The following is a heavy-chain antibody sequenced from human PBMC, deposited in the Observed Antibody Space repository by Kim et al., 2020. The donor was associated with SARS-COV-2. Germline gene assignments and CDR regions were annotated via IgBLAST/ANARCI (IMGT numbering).Heavy chain of an antibody. D-gene: IGHD2-15*01. Sequence: ASVKVSCKASGYTFTGYYMHWVRQAPGQGLEWMGWINPNSGGTNYAQKFQGRVTMTRDTSISTAYMELSRLRSDDTAVYYCARDRDPGMVAEGFDPWGQGTLVTVSS. CDR1: GYTFTGYY. CDR2: INPNSGGT. V-gene: IGHV1-2*02. J-gene: IGHJ5*02. CDR3: ARDRDPGMVAEGFDP.